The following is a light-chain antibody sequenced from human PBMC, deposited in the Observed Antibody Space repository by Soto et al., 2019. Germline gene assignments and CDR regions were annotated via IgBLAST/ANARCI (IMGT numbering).Light chain of an antibody. Sequence: DIQMTQSPSSLSASVGDRVTITCRASQSISIYLHWYQQKPGKAPNPLIYDASSLQSGVPSRFSGSGSGTDFTLTISSLQPEDFATYYCQQSYNTPLGFGPGTKVDIK. CDR2: DAS. J-gene: IGKJ3*01. CDR3: QQSYNTPLG. CDR1: QSISIY. V-gene: IGKV1-39*01.